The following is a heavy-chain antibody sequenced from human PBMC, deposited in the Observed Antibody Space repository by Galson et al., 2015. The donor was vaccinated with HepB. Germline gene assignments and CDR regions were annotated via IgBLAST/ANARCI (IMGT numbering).Heavy chain of an antibody. CDR3: ATPVGERAHDDAFDI. J-gene: IGHJ3*02. V-gene: IGHV1-24*01. Sequence: SVKVSCKVSGYTLTELSMHWVRQAPGKGLEWMGGFDPEDGETIYAQKFQGRVTMTEDTSTDTAYMELSSLRSEDTAVYYCATPVGERAHDDAFDIWGQGTMVTVSS. CDR2: FDPEDGET. CDR1: GYTLTELS. D-gene: IGHD3-10*01.